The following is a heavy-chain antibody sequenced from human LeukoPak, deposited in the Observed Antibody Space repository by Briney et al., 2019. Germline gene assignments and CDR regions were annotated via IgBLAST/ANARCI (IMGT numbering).Heavy chain of an antibody. V-gene: IGHV4-39*01. J-gene: IGHJ5*02. CDR3: ARARTVLLWFGELSNWFDP. Sequence: SETLSLTCTVSGVSISSSSYYWGWIRQPPGKGLEWIGSIYYSGSTYYNPSLKSRVTISVDTSKNQFSLKLSSVTAADTAVYYCARARTVLLWFGELSNWFDPWGQGTLVTVSS. D-gene: IGHD3-10*01. CDR1: GVSISSSSYY. CDR2: IYYSGST.